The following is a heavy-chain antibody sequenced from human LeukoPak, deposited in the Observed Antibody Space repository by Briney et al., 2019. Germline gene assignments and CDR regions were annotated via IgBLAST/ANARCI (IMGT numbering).Heavy chain of an antibody. D-gene: IGHD6-19*01. V-gene: IGHV3-23*05. CDR3: SKDVVPDSGWDLDY. CDR1: GFTFSRYA. CDR2: IYNSGSKT. J-gene: IGHJ4*02. Sequence: PGGSLRLSCAASGFTFSRYAMSWVRQAPGKGLEWVSSIYNSGSKTFYADSVEGRFTISRDNSKNTLYLQMNSLTAEDTAIYYCSKDVVPDSGWDLDYWGQGTLVTVSS.